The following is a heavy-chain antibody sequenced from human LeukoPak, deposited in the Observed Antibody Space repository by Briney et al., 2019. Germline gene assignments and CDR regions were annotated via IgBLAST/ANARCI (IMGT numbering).Heavy chain of an antibody. Sequence: RGSLRLSCAASGFTFSNFWMSWVRQAPGKVLEWVATIRQDGSQKYYVDSVKGRFTISRDNAKNSLYLQMNSLRGEDTAVYYCARESEHSVSQVDFDLWGQGTMVTVSS. CDR2: IRQDGSQK. CDR1: GFTFSNFW. V-gene: IGHV3-7*01. J-gene: IGHJ3*01. D-gene: IGHD2-15*01. CDR3: ARESEHSVSQVDFDL.